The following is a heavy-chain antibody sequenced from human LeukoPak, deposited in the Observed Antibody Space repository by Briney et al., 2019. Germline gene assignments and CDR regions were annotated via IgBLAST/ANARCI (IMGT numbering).Heavy chain of an antibody. CDR2: ISAYNGNT. D-gene: IGHD2-15*01. CDR3: ARAIGYCSGGSCYPLAGAFDI. J-gene: IGHJ3*02. V-gene: IGHV1-18*01. Sequence: ASVKVSCKASGYTFTSYGFSWVRQAPGQGLEWMGCISAYNGNTNYAQKLQGRVTMTTDTSTSTAYMELRSLRSEDTAVYYCARAIGYCSGGSCYPLAGAFDIWGQGTMVTVSS. CDR1: GYTFTSYG.